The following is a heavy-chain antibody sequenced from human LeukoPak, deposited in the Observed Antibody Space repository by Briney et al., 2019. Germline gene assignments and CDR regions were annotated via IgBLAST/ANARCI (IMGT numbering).Heavy chain of an antibody. J-gene: IGHJ4*02. D-gene: IGHD3-16*01. V-gene: IGHV4-39*01. CDR2: IYYSGST. CDR3: VRGSTLRHYQY. CDR1: GGSISSTTYY. Sequence: KLSETLSLTCTVSGGSISSTTYYWGWIRRPPGKGLEWIGSIYYSGSTYYNPSLKSRTTVSVDTSKNQFSLKLSSVTAADTAVYYCVRGSTLRHYQYWGQGTLVTVSS.